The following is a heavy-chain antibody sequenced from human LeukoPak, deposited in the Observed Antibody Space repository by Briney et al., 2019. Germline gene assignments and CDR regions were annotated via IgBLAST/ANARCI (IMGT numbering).Heavy chain of an antibody. CDR2: IYTSGRS. V-gene: IGHV4-4*07. CDR1: GASISSNY. Sequence: PAETLSLTCTVSGASISSNYRSWVRQPAGKGLEWIWCIYTSGRSNYNPSLMSRVTMSVDTSKNQFSLKLSSVTAADTAVYYCARDLDYWGQGTLVTVSS. CDR3: ARDLDY. J-gene: IGHJ4*02.